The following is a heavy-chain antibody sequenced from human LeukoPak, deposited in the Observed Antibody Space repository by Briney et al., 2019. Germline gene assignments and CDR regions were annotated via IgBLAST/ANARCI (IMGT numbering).Heavy chain of an antibody. CDR1: GFTFSSYS. Sequence: GGSLRLSCAASGFTFSSYSTNWVRQAPGKGLEWVSSISSSSSYIYYADSVKGRFTISRDNSKNSLYLQMNSLRTEDTALYYCARAPTIDFYYYYMDVWGRGTTVTVSS. V-gene: IGHV3-21*04. CDR3: ARAPTIDFYYYYMDV. D-gene: IGHD4/OR15-4a*01. CDR2: ISSSSSYI. J-gene: IGHJ6*03.